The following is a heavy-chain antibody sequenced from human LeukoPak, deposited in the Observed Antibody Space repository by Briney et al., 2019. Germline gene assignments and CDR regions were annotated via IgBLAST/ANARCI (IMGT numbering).Heavy chain of an antibody. J-gene: IGHJ4*02. CDR2: INPNSGGT. CDR1: GYTFSGFY. D-gene: IGHD2-15*01. CDR3: ARETGSCRGGSCTFIY. V-gene: IGHV1-2*02. Sequence: ASVTVSCKASGYTFSGFYIQWVRQAPGQGLDWMGWINPNSGGTSSAQKFQGRVTMTRDTSVSTAYMELSRLRSDDTALYYCARETGSCRGGSCTFIYWGREPWSPSPQ.